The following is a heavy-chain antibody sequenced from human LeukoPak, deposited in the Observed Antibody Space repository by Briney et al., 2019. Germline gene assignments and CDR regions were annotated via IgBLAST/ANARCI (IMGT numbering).Heavy chain of an antibody. D-gene: IGHD6-13*01. CDR3: ARAGAAAGPNEIFDY. J-gene: IGHJ4*02. CDR1: GYTFTIYY. CDR2: INPGGST. V-gene: IGHV1-46*01. Sequence: GASVSVSCTAAGYTFTIYYMHWVRQAPGQGLEWMGIINPGGSTSDAQKFQGRVTMTRDTSMSTVYMELSSLRSEDTAVYYCARAGAAAGPNEIFDYWGQGTLVTVSS.